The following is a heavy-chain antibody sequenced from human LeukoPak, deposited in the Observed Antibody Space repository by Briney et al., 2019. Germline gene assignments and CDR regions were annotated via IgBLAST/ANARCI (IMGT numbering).Heavy chain of an antibody. Sequence: GGSLRLSCAASGFTFSIYYKHWVRQAPGKGLVWVSHIESDGGRTTYADSVKGRFIISRDNAKNTLYLQMNSLRAEDTAVYYCARGGPAGVATNDYWGQGTLVTVSS. CDR2: IESDGGRT. J-gene: IGHJ4*02. D-gene: IGHD5-24*01. V-gene: IGHV3-74*01. CDR1: GFTFSIYY. CDR3: ARGGPAGVATNDY.